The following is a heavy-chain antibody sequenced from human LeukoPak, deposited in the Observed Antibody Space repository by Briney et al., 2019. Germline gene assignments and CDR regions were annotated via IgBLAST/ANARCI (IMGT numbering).Heavy chain of an antibody. J-gene: IGHJ6*03. Sequence: SETLSLTCAVHGGSFSGYYWSRIRQPPGKGLEWIGEINHSGSTNYNPSLKSRVTISVDTSKNQFSLKLSSVTAADTAVYYCARGPVLTGSLLYYYYYMDVWGKGTTVTVSS. CDR3: ARGPVLTGSLLYYYYYMDV. D-gene: IGHD3-9*01. CDR2: INHSGST. CDR1: GGSFSGYY. V-gene: IGHV4-34*01.